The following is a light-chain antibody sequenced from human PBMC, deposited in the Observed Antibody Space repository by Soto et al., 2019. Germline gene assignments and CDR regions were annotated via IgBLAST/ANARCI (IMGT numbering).Light chain of an antibody. J-gene: IGKJ1*01. CDR1: QSVSSSY. V-gene: IGKV3-20*01. CDR2: GAS. Sequence: EIVLTQSPGTLYLSPGERATLSCRASQSVSSSYLAWYQHKPGQAPRLLIYGASSRATGIPDRFSGSGSGTDFTLTISRLEPEDFAVYYCQQYGSSPWTFGQGTKVEIK. CDR3: QQYGSSPWT.